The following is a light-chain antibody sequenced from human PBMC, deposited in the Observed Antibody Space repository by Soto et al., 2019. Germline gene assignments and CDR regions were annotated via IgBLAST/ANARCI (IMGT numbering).Light chain of an antibody. J-gene: IGKJ5*01. CDR3: QQYGTSQIT. CDR2: GAS. Sequence: IVLTQSPGTLSLSPMEIVTLSFMASQRVDSSYFAWYQQKPGQAPRLLIYGASNRATGIPDRFSGSGSGTEFTLTISRLEPEDFAVYYCQQYGTSQITFGQGTRLEIK. V-gene: IGKV3-20*01. CDR1: QRVDSSY.